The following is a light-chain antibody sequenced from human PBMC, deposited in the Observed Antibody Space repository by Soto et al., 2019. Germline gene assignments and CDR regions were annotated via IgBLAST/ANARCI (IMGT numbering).Light chain of an antibody. CDR3: QQSYNTPYT. V-gene: IGKV1-39*01. Sequence: DIQMTQSPSSLSASVGDRVTITCRASRSIDTYLNWYQHKPGKAPNLLIYAASSLQSGVPSRFSGSGSGTDFTLTISSLQPEDFATYCCQQSYNTPYTFGQGTKLEIK. CDR2: AAS. J-gene: IGKJ2*01. CDR1: RSIDTY.